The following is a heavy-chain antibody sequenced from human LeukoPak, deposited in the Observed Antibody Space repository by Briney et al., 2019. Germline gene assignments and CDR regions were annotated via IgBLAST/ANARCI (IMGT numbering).Heavy chain of an antibody. CDR3: ARDSMVVPALY. CDR2: IWYDGSNK. J-gene: IGHJ4*02. CDR1: GFTFSNYG. Sequence: GRSLRLSCAASGFTFSNYGMHWVRQAPGKGLEWLALIWYDGSNKYYADSVKGRFTISRDNSKNTLSLQMNSLRAEDTAVYFCARDSMVVPALYWGQGTLVTVSS. D-gene: IGHD2-2*01. V-gene: IGHV3-33*01.